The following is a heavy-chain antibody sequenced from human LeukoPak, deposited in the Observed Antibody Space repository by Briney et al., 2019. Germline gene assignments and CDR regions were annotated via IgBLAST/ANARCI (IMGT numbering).Heavy chain of an antibody. V-gene: IGHV4-34*01. Sequence: PSETLSLTCAVNGGSFSGYYWSWIRQPPGKGLEWIGEINHSGSTNYNPSLRSRVTILLDTSKNQFSLKLSSVTAADTAVYYCATGGGKIASWGQGTLVTVSS. CDR2: INHSGST. CDR1: GGSFSGYY. D-gene: IGHD3-16*01. J-gene: IGHJ4*02. CDR3: ATGGGKIAS.